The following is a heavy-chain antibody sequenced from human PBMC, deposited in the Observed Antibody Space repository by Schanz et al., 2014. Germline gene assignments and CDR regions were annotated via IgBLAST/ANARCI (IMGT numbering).Heavy chain of an antibody. J-gene: IGHJ5*02. V-gene: IGHV1-46*01. CDR2: INLSGGST. CDR1: GYTFTSYS. CDR3: ARGPLGTSP. Sequence: QVQLVQSGAEVKKPGASVKVSCKASGYTFTSYSMHWVRQAPGQGLEWMGIINLSGGSTNNAQKCQGRVTITADKSTSTAYMELSSLKSEDTAVYYCARGPLGTSPWGQGTLVTVSS. D-gene: IGHD5-12*01.